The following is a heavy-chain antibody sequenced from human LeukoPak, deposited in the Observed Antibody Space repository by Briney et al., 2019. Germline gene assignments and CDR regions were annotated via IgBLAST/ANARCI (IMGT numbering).Heavy chain of an antibody. CDR3: AREREYDSSGYSFDY. J-gene: IGHJ4*02. Sequence: ASVKVSCKASGGTFTSYYMHWVRQAPGQGLEWMGIINPSGGSTSYAQKFQGRVTMTRDTSTSTVYMELSSLRSEDTAVYYCAREREYDSSGYSFDYWGQGTLVTVSS. CDR1: GGTFTSYY. CDR2: INPSGGST. D-gene: IGHD3-22*01. V-gene: IGHV1-46*01.